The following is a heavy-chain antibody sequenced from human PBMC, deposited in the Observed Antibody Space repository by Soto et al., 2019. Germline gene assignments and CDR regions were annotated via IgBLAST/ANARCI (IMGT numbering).Heavy chain of an antibody. Sequence: SETLSLTCTVSGGSICSYYCSWIRQPPGKGLEWIGYIYYSGSTNYNPSLKSRVTISRDNAKNSLYLQMNSLRDEDTAVYYCARDRARGKERALFDYWGQGTLVTVSS. V-gene: IGHV4-59*12. CDR3: ARDRARGKERALFDY. D-gene: IGHD1-1*01. J-gene: IGHJ4*02. CDR2: IYYSGST. CDR1: GGSICSYY.